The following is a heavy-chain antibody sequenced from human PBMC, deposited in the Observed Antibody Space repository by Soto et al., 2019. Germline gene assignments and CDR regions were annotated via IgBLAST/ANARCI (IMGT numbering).Heavy chain of an antibody. Sequence: QVQLVQSGAEVKKPGASVKVSCKASGYTFTAYYMHWLRQAPGQGLEWMGWINPNSGGTKYAQKFQGRVTKTNETSISTAYMELSRLGSDDTAVYYCARGDFDSSANYYAGWFDPWGQGTLVTVSS. CDR1: GYTFTAYY. CDR3: ARGDFDSSANYYAGWFDP. CDR2: INPNSGGT. V-gene: IGHV1-2*02. J-gene: IGHJ5*02. D-gene: IGHD3-22*01.